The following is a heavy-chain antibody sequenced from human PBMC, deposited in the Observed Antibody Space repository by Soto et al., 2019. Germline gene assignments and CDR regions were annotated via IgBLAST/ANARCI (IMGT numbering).Heavy chain of an antibody. CDR2: IIPIFGTA. V-gene: IGHV1-69*13. D-gene: IGHD6-19*01. CDR3: ARSLAVAGNYYYGMAV. CDR1: GGTFSSYA. Sequence: SVKVSCKASGGTFSSYAISWVRQAPGQGLEWMGGIIPIFGTANYAQKFQGRVTITADESTSTAYMELSSLRSEDTAVYYCARSLAVAGNYYYGMAVWGQGTTVTVSS. J-gene: IGHJ6*02.